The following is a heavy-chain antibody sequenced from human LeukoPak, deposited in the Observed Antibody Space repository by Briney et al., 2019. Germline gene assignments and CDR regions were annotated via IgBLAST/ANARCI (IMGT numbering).Heavy chain of an antibody. CDR1: GFTFSSSA. D-gene: IGHD6-13*01. V-gene: IGHV3-23*01. CDR2: ISGSGSGGST. CDR3: AAARQFIAAGPSGFDP. Sequence: GGSLRLSCAASGFTFSSSAMSWVRQAPGKGLEWVSSISGSGSGGSTYYADSVKGRFTISRDNSKNTLYLQMNSLRSEDTAVYYCAAARQFIAAGPSGFDPWGQGTLVTVSS. J-gene: IGHJ5*02.